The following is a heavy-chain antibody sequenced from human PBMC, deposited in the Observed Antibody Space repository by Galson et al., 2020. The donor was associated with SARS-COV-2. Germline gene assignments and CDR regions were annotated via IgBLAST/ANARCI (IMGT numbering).Heavy chain of an antibody. CDR1: GFAFSNSV. Sequence: GESLKISCAASGFAFSNSVMSWVRQAPGKGLEWVSAISGSGAGTYYADSVKGRFTLSRDNSKNTVYLQMKSLRDGDTAAYFCAKVVSSYCSGGSCSPAMLFDAWGQGTLGTVSS. CDR2: ISGSGAGT. J-gene: IGHJ5*02. CDR3: AKVVSSYCSGGSCSPAMLFDA. V-gene: IGHV3-23*01. D-gene: IGHD2-15*01.